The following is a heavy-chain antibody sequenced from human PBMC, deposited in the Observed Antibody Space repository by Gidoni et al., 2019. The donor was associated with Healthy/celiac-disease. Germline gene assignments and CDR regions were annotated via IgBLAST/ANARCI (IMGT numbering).Heavy chain of an antibody. CDR3: ARDRRNDYVWGSYLIDY. CDR2: INHSGST. Sequence: QVQLQQWGAGLLKPSETLSLTCAVYGGSFSGYYWSWIRQPPGKGLEWIGEINHSGSTNYNPSLKSRVTISVDTSKNQFSLKLSSVTAADTAVYYCARDRRNDYVWGSYLIDYWGQGTLVTVSS. D-gene: IGHD3-16*02. CDR1: GGSFSGYY. J-gene: IGHJ4*02. V-gene: IGHV4-34*01.